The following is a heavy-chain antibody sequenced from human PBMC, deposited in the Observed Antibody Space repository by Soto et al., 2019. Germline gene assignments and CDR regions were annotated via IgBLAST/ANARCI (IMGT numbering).Heavy chain of an antibody. J-gene: IGHJ6*02. D-gene: IGHD3-10*01. Sequence: GGSLRLSCAASGFTVSSNYMSWVRQAPGKGLEWVSVIYSGGSTYYADSVKGRFTISRDNSKNTLYLQMSSLRAEDTAVYYCAKERVVRGVAYYYYYGTDVRGPGTTLTVS. V-gene: IGHV3-53*01. CDR2: IYSGGST. CDR3: AKERVVRGVAYYYYYGTDV. CDR1: GFTVSSNY.